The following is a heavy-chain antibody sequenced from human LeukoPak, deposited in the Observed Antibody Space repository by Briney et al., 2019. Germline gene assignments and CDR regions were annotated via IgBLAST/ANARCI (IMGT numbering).Heavy chain of an antibody. Sequence: GASVKVSCKASGYTFTGYYMHWVRQAPGQGLEWMGRINPNSGGTNYAQKFQGRVTMTRDTSISTAYMGLSRLRSDDTAVYYCASSGDFWSGQTNWFDPWGQGTLVTVSS. D-gene: IGHD3-3*01. J-gene: IGHJ5*02. V-gene: IGHV1-2*06. CDR3: ASSGDFWSGQTNWFDP. CDR2: INPNSGGT. CDR1: GYTFTGYY.